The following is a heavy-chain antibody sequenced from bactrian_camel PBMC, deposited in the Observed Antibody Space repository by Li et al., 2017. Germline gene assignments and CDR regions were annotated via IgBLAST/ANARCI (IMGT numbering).Heavy chain of an antibody. V-gene: IGHV3S1*01. CDR3: AARTVGWCPLFEHWLGKRAYTPGGYFTN. Sequence: HVQLVESGGGSVQAGGSLTLSCVASEFTSSSHCIAWFRQAVGKEREGVATIYTGGGITSYVDSVKGRFTISLDNDKNILSLQMDSLKPEDTAMYYCAARTVGWCPLFEHWLGKRAYTPGGYFTNWGQGTQVTVST. J-gene: IGHJ4*01. CDR1: EFTSSSHC. CDR2: IYTGGGIT. D-gene: IGHD1*01.